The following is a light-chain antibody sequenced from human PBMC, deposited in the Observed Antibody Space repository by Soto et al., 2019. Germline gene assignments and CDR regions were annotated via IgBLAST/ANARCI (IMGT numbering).Light chain of an antibody. Sequence: EIVLTQSPGTLSLSPGERATLSCRASQSISSNYLAWYQQKPGQAPRVLIYGASIRPTGIPDRFSGSGSGADFTLTISRLEPEDFGVYYCQYYGSSPPFTFVPGTKVDIK. J-gene: IGKJ3*01. CDR2: GAS. CDR3: QYYGSSPPFT. V-gene: IGKV3-20*01. CDR1: QSISSNY.